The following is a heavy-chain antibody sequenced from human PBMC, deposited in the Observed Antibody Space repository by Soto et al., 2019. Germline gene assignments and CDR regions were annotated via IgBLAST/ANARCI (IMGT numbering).Heavy chain of an antibody. V-gene: IGHV1-2*02. CDR1: GYSITGYS. D-gene: IGHD1-26*01. CDR2: INPNSGGT. CDR3: AREAVGATTDYYYYGMDV. Sequence: VCSKAPGYSITGYSMRWGRHATGQGLEWMGWINPNSGGTNYAQKLQGRVTMTTDTSTSTAYMELRSLRSDDTAVYYCAREAVGATTDYYYYGMDVWGQGTTVTVSS. J-gene: IGHJ6*02.